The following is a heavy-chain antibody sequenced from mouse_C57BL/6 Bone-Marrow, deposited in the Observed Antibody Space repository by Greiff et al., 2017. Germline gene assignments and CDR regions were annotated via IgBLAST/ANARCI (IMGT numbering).Heavy chain of an antibody. Sequence: EVKLMESGPVLVKPGASVKMSCKASGYTFTDYYMNWVKQSHGKSLEWIGVINPYNGGTSYNQKFKGKATLTVDKSSSTAYMELNSLTSEDSAVYYCARVGRFFDYWGQGTTLTVSS. V-gene: IGHV1-19*01. J-gene: IGHJ2*01. CDR2: INPYNGGT. D-gene: IGHD4-1*01. CDR3: ARVGRFFDY. CDR1: GYTFTDYY.